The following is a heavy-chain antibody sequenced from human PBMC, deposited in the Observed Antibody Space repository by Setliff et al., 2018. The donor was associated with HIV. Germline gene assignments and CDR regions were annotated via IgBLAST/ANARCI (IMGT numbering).Heavy chain of an antibody. V-gene: IGHV3-74*01. J-gene: IGHJ5*02. CDR1: GFTFSNYW. CDR3: ARSGAMVRGVYNH. Sequence: GGFLRLSCAASGFTFSNYWMHWVRQVPGKGLVWVSRIDGDGSSTTYSDSVKGRFTISRDNAKNTLYLQMNILRAEDTAVYFCARSGAMVRGVYNHWGQGTLVTVSS. D-gene: IGHD3-10*01. CDR2: IDGDGSST.